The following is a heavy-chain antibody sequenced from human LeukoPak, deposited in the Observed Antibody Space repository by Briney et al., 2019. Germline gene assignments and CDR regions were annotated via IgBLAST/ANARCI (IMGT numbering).Heavy chain of an antibody. CDR2: IYSGGST. CDR3: ARQAGYYYYGMDV. Sequence: GGSLRLSCAASGFTFSSYAMSWVRQAPGKGLERVSVIYSGGSTYYADSVKGRFTISRDNSKNTLYLQMNSLRAEDTAVYYCARQAGYYYYGMDVWGKGTTVTVSS. CDR1: GFTFSSYA. V-gene: IGHV3-66*04. J-gene: IGHJ6*04.